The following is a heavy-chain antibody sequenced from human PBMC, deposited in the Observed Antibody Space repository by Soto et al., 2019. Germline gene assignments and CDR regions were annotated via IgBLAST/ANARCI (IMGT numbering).Heavy chain of an antibody. CDR1: GCTFSSYA. Sequence: DVQLLESGGDLVQPGGSLRLSCAASGCTFSSYAMSWVRQAPGTGLEWVSSMSGAGRSSYDADSVKGRFTISRDNSKNTLYLQMNNLRAEDTALYYCAKGPIFGVENIYDYWGQGTLVTVSS. CDR3: AKGPIFGVENIYDY. D-gene: IGHD3-3*01. CDR2: MSGAGRSS. V-gene: IGHV3-23*01. J-gene: IGHJ4*02.